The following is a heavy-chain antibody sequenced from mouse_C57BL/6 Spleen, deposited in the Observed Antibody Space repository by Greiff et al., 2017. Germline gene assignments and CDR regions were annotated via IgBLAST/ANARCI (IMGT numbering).Heavy chain of an antibody. CDR3: ARSGMTTVVADYYAMDY. Sequence: QVQLQQPGAELVKPGASVKLSCKASGYTFTSYWMHWVKQRPGRGLEWIGRIDPNSGGTKYNEKFKSKATLTVDKPSSTAYMQLSSLTSEDSAVYYCARSGMTTVVADYYAMDYWGQGTSVTVSS. V-gene: IGHV1-72*01. J-gene: IGHJ4*01. D-gene: IGHD1-1*01. CDR2: IDPNSGGT. CDR1: GYTFTSYW.